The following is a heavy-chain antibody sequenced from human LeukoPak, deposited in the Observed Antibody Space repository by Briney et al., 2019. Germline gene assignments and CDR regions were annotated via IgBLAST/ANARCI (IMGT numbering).Heavy chain of an antibody. CDR1: GFTFSSYA. V-gene: IGHV3-23*01. CDR3: AKASSGWYLYYFDY. J-gene: IGHJ4*02. D-gene: IGHD6-19*01. Sequence: GGSLRLSCAASGFTFSSYAMSWVRQAPGKGLEWVSAISGSGGSTYYADSVKGRFTISRDNSRNTLYLQMNSLRAEDTAVYYCAKASSGWYLYYFDYWGQGTLVTVSS. CDR2: ISGSGGST.